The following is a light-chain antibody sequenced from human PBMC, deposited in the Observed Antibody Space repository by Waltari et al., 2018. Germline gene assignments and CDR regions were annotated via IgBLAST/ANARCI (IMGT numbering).Light chain of an antibody. CDR3: QTWDDTTV. V-gene: IGLV3-1*01. CDR1: KLEAKY. CDR2: QDS. Sequence: SYELTQPPSVSVSPGQTATIPCPATKLEAKYVCWYQQKPGQSPVLVIYQDSKRPPGIPERFSGSNSGNTATLTISGTQPLDEADYYCQTWDDTTVFGSGTRISVL. J-gene: IGLJ1*01.